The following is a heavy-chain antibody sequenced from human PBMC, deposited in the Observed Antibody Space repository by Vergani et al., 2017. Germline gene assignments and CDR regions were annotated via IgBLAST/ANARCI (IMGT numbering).Heavy chain of an antibody. V-gene: IGHV3-43*02. CDR1: GFTFDAYA. D-gene: IGHD6-19*01. CDR3: AKDIGGWYRKLMGLRYYGMDV. CDR2: ISGDGGST. J-gene: IGHJ6*02. Sequence: EVQLVESGGGVVQPGGSLRLSCAASGFTFDAYAMHWVRQAPGKGLEWVSLISGDGGSTYYADSVKGRFTISRDNSKNSLYLQMNSLRTEDTALYYCAKDIGGWYRKLMGLRYYGMDVGSQGTTVTVSS.